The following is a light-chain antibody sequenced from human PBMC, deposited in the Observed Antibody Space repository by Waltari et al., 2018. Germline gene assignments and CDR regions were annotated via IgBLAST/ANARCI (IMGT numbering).Light chain of an antibody. CDR2: SAS. V-gene: IGKV1-39*01. J-gene: IGKJ2*01. CDR1: QSISIY. CDR3: QQSQTLPYT. Sequence: DIQMTQSPSSLSASVGDRITITCRASQSISIYLNWYQQKPGQAPKLLIYSASSLQSGVPSMFSGSGSGTEFTLTISSLQPADFATYYCQQSQTLPYTFGQGAKLAIK.